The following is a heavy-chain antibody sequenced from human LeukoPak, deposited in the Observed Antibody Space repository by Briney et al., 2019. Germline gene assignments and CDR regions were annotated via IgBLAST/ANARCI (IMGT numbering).Heavy chain of an antibody. CDR1: GFTFSSYA. V-gene: IGHV3-64D*06. CDR2: ISGDGGST. D-gene: IGHD2-2*01. Sequence: GGSLRLSCSAFGFTFSSYAIHWVRQAPGKGLEYVSVISGDGGSTYYADSVKGRFTISRDNSKNTPYLQMSSLRAEDTAVYYCVKDRYCSSTSCYSILDYWGQGTLVTVSS. CDR3: VKDRYCSSTSCYSILDY. J-gene: IGHJ4*02.